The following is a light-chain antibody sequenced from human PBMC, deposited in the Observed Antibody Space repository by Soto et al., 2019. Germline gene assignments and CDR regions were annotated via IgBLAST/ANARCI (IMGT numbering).Light chain of an antibody. CDR3: ASWDDSLSGVV. J-gene: IGLJ2*01. V-gene: IGLV1-47*01. CDR2: RNN. CDR1: SSNIGSNY. Sequence: QAVVTQPSSASGTPGQRVTISCSGSSSNIGSNYVYWYQQLPGTAPKLLIYRNNQRPSGVPDRFSGSKSGTSASLASSGLRSEDEADYYCASWDDSLSGVVFGGGTKVTVL.